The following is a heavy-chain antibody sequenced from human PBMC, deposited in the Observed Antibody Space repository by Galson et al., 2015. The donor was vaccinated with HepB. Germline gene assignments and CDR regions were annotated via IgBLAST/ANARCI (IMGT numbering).Heavy chain of an antibody. V-gene: IGHV3-30-3*01. D-gene: IGHD6-13*01. Sequence: SLRLSCAASGFTFSSYAMHWVRQAPGKGLEWVAVISYDGSNKYYADSVKGRFTISRDNSKNTLYLQMNSLRAEDTAVYYCARSLRIAAADYWGQGTLVTVSS. CDR1: GFTFSSYA. CDR2: ISYDGSNK. J-gene: IGHJ4*02. CDR3: ARSLRIAAADY.